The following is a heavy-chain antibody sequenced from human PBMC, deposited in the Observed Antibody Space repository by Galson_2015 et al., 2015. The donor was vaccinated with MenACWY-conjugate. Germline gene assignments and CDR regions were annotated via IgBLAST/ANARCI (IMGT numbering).Heavy chain of an antibody. CDR3: VRDRLSIIRAVPSNWFDP. CDR2: ITGSGGTT. V-gene: IGHV3-23*01. D-gene: IGHD3-10*01. Sequence: SLRLSCAASGFTFTTYAMSWVRQAPGKGLEWVSAITGSGGTTYYADSVKGRFTISRDNSKNTLNLQMNSLRVEDTAVYYCVRDRLSIIRAVPSNWFDPWGQGTLVTVSS. CDR1: GFTFTTYA. J-gene: IGHJ5*02.